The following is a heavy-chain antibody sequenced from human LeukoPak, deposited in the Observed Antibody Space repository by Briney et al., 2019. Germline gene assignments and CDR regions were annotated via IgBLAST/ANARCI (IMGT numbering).Heavy chain of an antibody. CDR2: FYYSGST. J-gene: IGHJ3*02. D-gene: IGHD3-22*01. CDR3: ARNRDNYYDPSPNAFDI. Sequence: SETLSLTCTVSGGSISSSNNYWGWIRQPPGKGLEWIGSFYYSGSTYYNPSLKRRLTISVDTSKNRFSLKLSSVTAADTAVYYCARNRDNYYDPSPNAFDIWGPGTMVTVSS. V-gene: IGHV4-39*07. CDR1: GGSISSSNNY.